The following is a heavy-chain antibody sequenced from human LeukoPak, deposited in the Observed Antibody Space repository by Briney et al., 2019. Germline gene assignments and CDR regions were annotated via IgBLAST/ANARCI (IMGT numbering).Heavy chain of an antibody. CDR1: GFTFSSYA. J-gene: IGHJ4*02. Sequence: GGSLRLSCAASGFTFSSYAMSWVRLAPGKGPEWVSAISGSGYSTYYADSVKGRFTISRDNSKNTLYLQMNSLRAEDTAVYYCAKDQEYQLSYYFDYWGQGTLVTVSS. CDR2: ISGSGYST. V-gene: IGHV3-23*01. D-gene: IGHD2-2*01. CDR3: AKDQEYQLSYYFDY.